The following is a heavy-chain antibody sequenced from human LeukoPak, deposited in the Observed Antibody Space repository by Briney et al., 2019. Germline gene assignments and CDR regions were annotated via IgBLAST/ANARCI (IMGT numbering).Heavy chain of an antibody. CDR3: ARSSWYFDY. Sequence: SVKVSCKASGGTFSSYAISWVRQAPGQGLEWMGGIIPIFGTANYAQKLQGRVTMTTDTSTSTAYMELRSLRSDDTAVYYCARSSWYFDYWGQGTLVTVSS. V-gene: IGHV1-69*05. D-gene: IGHD6-13*01. CDR1: GGTFSSYA. CDR2: IIPIFGTA. J-gene: IGHJ4*02.